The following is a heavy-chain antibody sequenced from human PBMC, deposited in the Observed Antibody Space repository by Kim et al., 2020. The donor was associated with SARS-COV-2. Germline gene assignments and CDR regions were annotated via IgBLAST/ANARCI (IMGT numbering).Heavy chain of an antibody. Sequence: GGSLRLSCAASGFTFSSYAMSWVRQAPGKGLEWVSAISGSGGSTYYADSVKGRFTISRDNSKNTLYLQMNSLRAEDTAVYYCAKGAGYGTGPHAGLTLYYFDYRGQGTLGTVSS. J-gene: IGHJ4*02. CDR2: ISGSGGST. CDR3: AKGAGYGTGPHAGLTLYYFDY. V-gene: IGHV3-23*01. D-gene: IGHD1-7*01. CDR1: GFTFSSYA.